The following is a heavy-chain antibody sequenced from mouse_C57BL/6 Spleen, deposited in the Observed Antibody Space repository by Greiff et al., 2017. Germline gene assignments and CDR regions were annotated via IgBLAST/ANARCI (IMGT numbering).Heavy chain of an antibody. D-gene: IGHD1-1*01. CDR1: GYTFTSYW. V-gene: IGHV1-69*01. CDR2: IDPSDSYT. CDR3: ARVAFYGSNYFDD. Sequence: QVQLQQPGAELVMPGASVKLSCKASGYTFTSYWMHWVKQRPGQGLEWIGEIDPSDSYTNYNQKFKGKSTLTVDKSSSTAYMQLSSLTSEDSAVYYCARVAFYGSNYFDDWGKGTTLTVSS. J-gene: IGHJ2*01.